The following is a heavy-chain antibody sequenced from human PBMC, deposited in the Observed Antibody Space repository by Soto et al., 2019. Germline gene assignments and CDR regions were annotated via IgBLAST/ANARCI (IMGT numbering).Heavy chain of an antibody. CDR3: ARDKGGGSSSSGGAFDI. CDR1: SGSISSSNW. V-gene: IGHV4-4*02. J-gene: IGHJ3*02. CDR2: IYHSGST. D-gene: IGHD6-6*01. Sequence: QVQLQESGPGLVKPSGTLSLTCAVSSGSISSSNWWSWVRQPPGKGLEWIGEIYHSGSTNYNPSLKSRVTISVDKSRNQFSLKLSSVTAADTAVYYCARDKGGGSSSSGGAFDIWGQGTMVTVSS.